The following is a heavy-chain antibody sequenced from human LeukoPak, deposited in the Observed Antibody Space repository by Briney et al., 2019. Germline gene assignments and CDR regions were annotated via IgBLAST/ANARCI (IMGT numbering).Heavy chain of an antibody. CDR2: IRYDGSNK. D-gene: IGHD6-6*01. CDR1: GFTFSSYG. CDR3: AEDMKPLGQLGYLFDY. Sequence: GGSLRLSCAASGFTFSSYGMHWVRQAPGKGLEWVAFIRYDGSNKYYADSVKGRFTISRDNSKNTLYLQMNSLRAEDTAVYYCAEDMKPLGQLGYLFDYWGQGTLVTVSS. V-gene: IGHV3-30*02. J-gene: IGHJ4*02.